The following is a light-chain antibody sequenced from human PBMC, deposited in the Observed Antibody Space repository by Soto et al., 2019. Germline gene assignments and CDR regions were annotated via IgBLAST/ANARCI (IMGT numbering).Light chain of an antibody. Sequence: DIQMTQSPSTLSASVGDRVTITCRASQSISGWVAWYQQKPGEAPKLLIYDASRLESGVPSRFSGSGSGTEFTLTISSLQPDDFAPYYCQEYTNYFSFTFGGGTKVDI. CDR1: QSISGW. CDR3: QEYTNYFSFT. J-gene: IGKJ4*01. CDR2: DAS. V-gene: IGKV1-5*01.